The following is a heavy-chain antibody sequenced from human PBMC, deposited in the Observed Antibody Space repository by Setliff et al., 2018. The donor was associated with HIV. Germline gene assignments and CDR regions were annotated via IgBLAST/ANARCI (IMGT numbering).Heavy chain of an antibody. CDR2: INQDGSEK. J-gene: IGHJ6*02. V-gene: IGHV3-7*01. CDR3: TRKLAPGHGMDV. D-gene: IGHD3-3*02. Sequence: GESLKISCAASGFTFTSYWMIWVRQAPGKGLEWVANINQDGSEKNYVDSVKGRFTISRDNAKNSLYLQMDSPRVEDTTVYYCTRKLAPGHGMDVWGQGTTVTVS. CDR1: GFTFTSYW.